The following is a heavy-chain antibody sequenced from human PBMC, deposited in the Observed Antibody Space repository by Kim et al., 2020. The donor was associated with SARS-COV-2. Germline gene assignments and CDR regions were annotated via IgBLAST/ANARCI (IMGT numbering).Heavy chain of an antibody. CDR2: ISYDGSNK. CDR1: GFTFSSYA. D-gene: IGHD6-13*01. V-gene: IGHV3-30*04. CDR3: HGRVGLADSSSLGMDV. J-gene: IGHJ6*02. Sequence: GGSLRLSCAASGFTFSSYAMHWVRQAPGKGLEWVAVISYDGSNKYYADSVKGRFTISRDNSKNTLYLQMNSLRAEDTAVYYCHGRVGLADSSSLGMDVWGQGTTVTVSS.